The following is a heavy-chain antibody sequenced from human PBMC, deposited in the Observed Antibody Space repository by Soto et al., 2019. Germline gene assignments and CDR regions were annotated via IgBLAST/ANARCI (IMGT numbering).Heavy chain of an antibody. D-gene: IGHD3-22*01. CDR1: GYTFTSYY. CDR2: INPITGGT. Sequence: VASVKVSCKASGYTFTSYYIHWVLQAPGQGIEWMGWINPITGGTNYAPKFQGRVTMTRDTSITTAYMELSRLRSDDTAVYYCARNYYDSSDRDYLDYWGQGTPVTVSS. J-gene: IGHJ4*02. V-gene: IGHV1-2*03. CDR3: ARNYYDSSDRDYLDY.